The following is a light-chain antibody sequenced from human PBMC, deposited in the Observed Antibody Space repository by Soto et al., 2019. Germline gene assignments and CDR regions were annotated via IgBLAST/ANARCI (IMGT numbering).Light chain of an antibody. CDR2: AAS. CDR3: QQSYSTET. Sequence: DIQMTQSPSSLSASVGDRVTITCRASQSISSYLNWYQQNTGKAPKLLIYAASSLQSGVPSRFSGSGSGTDFTLTISSLQPEDFATYYCQQSYSTETFGQGTKVEIK. J-gene: IGKJ1*01. V-gene: IGKV1-39*01. CDR1: QSISSY.